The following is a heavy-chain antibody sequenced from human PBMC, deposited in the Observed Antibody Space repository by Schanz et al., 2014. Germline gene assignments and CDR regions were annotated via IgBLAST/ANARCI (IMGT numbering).Heavy chain of an antibody. CDR3: ARACCRQDESYFYNGMDV. CDR1: GFTFSDYF. CDR2: ISSSGGTA. D-gene: IGHD2-15*01. J-gene: IGHJ6*02. Sequence: PGGSLRLSCAASGFTFSDYFMGWIRQAPGRGLEWVSYISSSGGTAYYAESVSGRYTISRDNAKSSLYLQVNSLRAEDTAVYYCARACCRQDESYFYNGMDVWGQGTTVTVSS. V-gene: IGHV3-11*01.